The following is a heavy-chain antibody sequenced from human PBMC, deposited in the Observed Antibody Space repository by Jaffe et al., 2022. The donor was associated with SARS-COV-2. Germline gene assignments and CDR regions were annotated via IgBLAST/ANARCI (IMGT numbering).Heavy chain of an antibody. V-gene: IGHV5-51*01. CDR3: VRSHESGSLRGNWFDP. CDR1: GYTFSNNW. J-gene: IGHJ5*02. D-gene: IGHD1-26*01. CDR2: IYPGDFDT. Sequence: EVQLVQSEAEVRKPGESLKISCKASGYTFSNNWIGWVRQMPGKGLEWMGIIYPGDFDTRYSPSFQGQVTISVDKAVNTAYLQWSSLKASDTAIFYCVRSHESGSLRGNWFDPWGQGTLVTVSS.